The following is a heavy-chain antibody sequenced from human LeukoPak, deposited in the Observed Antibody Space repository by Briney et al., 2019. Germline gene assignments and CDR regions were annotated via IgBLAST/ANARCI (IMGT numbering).Heavy chain of an antibody. CDR3: ARDKGDYDRSGSLFVF. D-gene: IGHD3-22*01. J-gene: IGHJ4*02. Sequence: GSLGLSCAASGFTFSRYWMSWVRQVPRKGPEWVANIKQDGSEEYYVDSVKGRFTISRDNAKNSLSLQMSSLRAEDTAVYYCARDKGDYDRSGSLFVFGGRGTLVTVSS. CDR1: GFTFSRYW. CDR2: IKQDGSEE. V-gene: IGHV3-7*03.